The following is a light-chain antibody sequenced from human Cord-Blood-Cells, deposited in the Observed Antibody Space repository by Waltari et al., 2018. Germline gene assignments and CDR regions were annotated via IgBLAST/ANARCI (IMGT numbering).Light chain of an antibody. CDR3: QHRKT. J-gene: IGKJ1*01. V-gene: IGKV3-15*01. CDR2: GAS. Sequence: EIVMTQSPATLSVSPGERATLSCRASQSVSSNLAWYQQKPGQAPRLLIYGASTRATGIPARFSGSGSGTEFTLTISSLQSENFAVYYRQHRKTFGQGTKVEIK. CDR1: QSVSSN.